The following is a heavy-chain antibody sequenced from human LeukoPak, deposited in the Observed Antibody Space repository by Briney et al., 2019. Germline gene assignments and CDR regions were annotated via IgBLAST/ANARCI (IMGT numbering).Heavy chain of an antibody. CDR2: INPSGGST. Sequence: ASVKVSCKASGYTFTSYYMHWVRQAPGQGLEWMGIINPSGGSTSYAQKFQGRVTMTRDMSTSTVYMELSSLRSEDTDVYYCARDWGNIVVVPAASYYFDYWGQGTLVTVSS. CDR3: ARDWGNIVVVPAASYYFDY. V-gene: IGHV1-46*01. J-gene: IGHJ4*02. D-gene: IGHD2-2*01. CDR1: GYTFTSYY.